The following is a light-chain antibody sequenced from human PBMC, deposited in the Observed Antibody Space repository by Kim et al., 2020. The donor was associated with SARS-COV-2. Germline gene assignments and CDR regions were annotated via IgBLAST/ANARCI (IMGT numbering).Light chain of an antibody. CDR3: QQHSNWPRT. CDR2: DAS. CDR1: QSVSSY. J-gene: IGKJ1*01. Sequence: EILLTQSPATLSLSPGERATLSCRASQSVSSYLAWFQQKPGQAPRLLIYDASNSATGIPAKFSGSGSGTDFTLTISSLEPEDFAVYYCQQHSNWPRTFGQGTKVDIK. V-gene: IGKV3-11*01.